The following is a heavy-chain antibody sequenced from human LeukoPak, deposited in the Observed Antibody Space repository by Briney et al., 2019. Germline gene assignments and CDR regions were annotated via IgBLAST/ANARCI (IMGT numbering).Heavy chain of an antibody. D-gene: IGHD3-10*01. Sequence: SETLSLTCTVSGGSISSSHYYWGWIRQTPGKGLEWIGTIYYSGTTYYNPSLESRATIAEDTSKNQFSLTLRSVTAADTAVYYCARQISDYYYYYIDVWGKGTTVTVSS. CDR2: IYYSGTT. V-gene: IGHV4-39*01. CDR1: GGSISSSHYY. CDR3: ARQISDYYYYYIDV. J-gene: IGHJ6*03.